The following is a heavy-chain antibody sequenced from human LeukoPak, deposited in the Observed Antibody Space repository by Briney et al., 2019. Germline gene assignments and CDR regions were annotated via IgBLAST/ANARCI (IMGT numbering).Heavy chain of an antibody. D-gene: IGHD6-19*01. CDR2: ISGSGGST. J-gene: IGHJ4*02. Sequence: GGSLRLSCAASGFIFSSYAMSWVRQAPGKGLEWVSAISGSGGSTNYADSVKGRFTISRDNSKNTLYLQMNSLRAEDTAVYYCAKGYSSGWYYFDYGGQGTLVTVSS. CDR1: GFIFSSYA. V-gene: IGHV3-23*01. CDR3: AKGYSSGWYYFDY.